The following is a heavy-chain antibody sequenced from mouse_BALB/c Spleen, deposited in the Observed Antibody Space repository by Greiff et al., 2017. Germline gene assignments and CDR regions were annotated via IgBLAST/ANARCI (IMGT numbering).Heavy chain of an antibody. J-gene: IGHJ3*01. V-gene: IGHV1-18*01. D-gene: IGHD2-2*01. CDR2: INPNNGGT. CDR3: ARDSLYYGYGGFAY. CDR1: GYTFTDYN. Sequence: VQLQQSGPELVKPGASVKIPCKASGYTFTDYNMDWVKQSHGKSLEWIGDINPNNGGTIYNQKFKGKATLTVDKSSSTAHMELRSLTSEDTAVYYCARDSLYYGYGGFAYWGQGTLVTVSA.